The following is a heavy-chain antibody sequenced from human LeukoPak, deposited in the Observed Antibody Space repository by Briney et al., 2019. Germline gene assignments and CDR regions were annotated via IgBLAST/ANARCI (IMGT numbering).Heavy chain of an antibody. V-gene: IGHV4-28*01. CDR2: NYYSGST. CDR3: ARNQAVAANRGAFDI. Sequence: SETLSLTCTVSGYSISSNNWLAPIRQPPGTGLECIWYNYYSGSTYSNPYNPSLTSRVTMSVDTSKNQFSLKLDSVTEIDTAMYYCARNQAVAANRGAFDIWGQGTMVTVSS. D-gene: IGHD6-19*01. J-gene: IGHJ3*02. CDR1: GYSISSNNW.